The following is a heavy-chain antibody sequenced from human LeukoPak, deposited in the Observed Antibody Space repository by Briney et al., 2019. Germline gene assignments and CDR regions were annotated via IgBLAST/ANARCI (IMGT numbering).Heavy chain of an antibody. J-gene: IGHJ4*02. CDR2: IYTSGST. V-gene: IGHV4-4*07. Sequence: PSETLSLTCTVSGGSISSYYWSWIRQPAGKGLEWIGRIYTSGSTNYNPSLKSRVTMSVDTSKNQFSLKLSSVTAADTAVYYCARVGGGYCSSTSCEEDYWGQGTLVTVSS. CDR1: GGSISSYY. CDR3: ARVGGGYCSSTSCEEDY. D-gene: IGHD2-2*01.